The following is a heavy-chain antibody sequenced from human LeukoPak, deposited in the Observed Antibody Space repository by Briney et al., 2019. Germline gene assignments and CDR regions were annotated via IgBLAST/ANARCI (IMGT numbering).Heavy chain of an antibody. V-gene: IGHV1-46*01. D-gene: IGHD3-10*01. CDR1: GYTFTSYY. CDR2: INPSGGST. CDR3: ARDEGPGTMVRGVHYYYYGMDV. Sequence: ASVKVSCKASGYTFTSYYMHWVRQAPGQGLEWMGIINPSGGSTSYAQKFQGRVTMTRDTSTSTVYMELSSLRSEDTAVYYCARDEGPGTMVRGVHYYYYGMDVWGQGTTVTVPS. J-gene: IGHJ6*02.